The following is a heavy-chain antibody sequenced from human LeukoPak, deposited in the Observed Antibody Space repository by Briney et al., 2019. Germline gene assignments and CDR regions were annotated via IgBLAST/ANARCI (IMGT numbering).Heavy chain of an antibody. CDR3: TLSHDYFERLDY. CDR2: IRSKANSYAT. D-gene: IGHD3-9*01. Sequence: GGSLRLSCAASGFTFSGSAMHWVRQASGKGLEWVGRIRSKANSYATAYAASVKGRFTISRDDSKNTAYLQMNSLKTEDTAVYYCTLSHDYFERLDYWGQGTLVTVSS. J-gene: IGHJ4*02. CDR1: GFTFSGSA. V-gene: IGHV3-73*01.